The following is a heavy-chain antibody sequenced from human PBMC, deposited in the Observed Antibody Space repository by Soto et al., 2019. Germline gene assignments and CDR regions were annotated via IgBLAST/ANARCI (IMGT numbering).Heavy chain of an antibody. CDR2: IIPIFGTA. Sequence: QVQLVQSGAEVKKPGSSVKVSCKASGGTFSSYAISWVRQAPGQGLEWMGGIIPIFGTANYAKKFQGRVTTPADDSTTTASMDLSSLRSEATAVYSCATVDTAMVYYYYGMDVWGQGTTVTVSS. J-gene: IGHJ6*02. V-gene: IGHV1-69*12. CDR3: ATVDTAMVYYYYGMDV. D-gene: IGHD5-18*01. CDR1: GGTFSSYA.